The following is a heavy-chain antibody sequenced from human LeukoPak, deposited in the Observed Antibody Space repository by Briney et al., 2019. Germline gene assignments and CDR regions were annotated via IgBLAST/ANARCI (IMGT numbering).Heavy chain of an antibody. J-gene: IGHJ4*02. CDR2: ISGGGGSK. CDR3: AKDFLFGCGWYWENDYPYYFDH. CDR1: GFTFSSYA. Sequence: GGSLRLSCAASGFTFSSYAMSWVRQAPGKGLEWVSAISGGGGSKYYADSVKGRFTISRDNSKNTLYLQMNSLRAEDTAVYYCAKDFLFGCGWYWENDYPYYFDHWGQGTLVTVSS. D-gene: IGHD6-19*01. V-gene: IGHV3-23*01.